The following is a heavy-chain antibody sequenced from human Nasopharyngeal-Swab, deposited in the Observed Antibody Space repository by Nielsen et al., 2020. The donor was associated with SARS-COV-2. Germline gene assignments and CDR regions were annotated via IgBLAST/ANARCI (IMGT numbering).Heavy chain of an antibody. Sequence: GESLKISCSASGFTFSSSGMHWVRQAPGKGLEWVAVILYDGSNKYYADSMKGRFTISRDNSKNTLYLQMNSLRAEDTAVYYCARDVPLNVGDIDAFDIWGQGTMVTVSS. CDR1: GFTFSSSG. CDR2: ILYDGSNK. CDR3: ARDVPLNVGDIDAFDI. V-gene: IGHV3-33*01. D-gene: IGHD3-16*01. J-gene: IGHJ3*02.